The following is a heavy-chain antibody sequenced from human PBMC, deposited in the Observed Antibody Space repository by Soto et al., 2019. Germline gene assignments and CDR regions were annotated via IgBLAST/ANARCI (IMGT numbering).Heavy chain of an antibody. CDR2: ISWNDER. D-gene: IGHD1-26*01. V-gene: IGHV2-5*01. J-gene: IGHJ3*01. CDR3: AHWPPSDSTAWLAFDF. Sequence: QITLKDSGPTLVKPTQTLTLTCTFSGFSLSTHELGVCWIRQPPGKALECVASISWNDERRYSPSLKSRLTITKDTPKDLVVLTLTNIYPADTGTYIWAHWPPSDSTAWLAFDFCCQGTMVAVSS. CDR1: GFSLSTHELG.